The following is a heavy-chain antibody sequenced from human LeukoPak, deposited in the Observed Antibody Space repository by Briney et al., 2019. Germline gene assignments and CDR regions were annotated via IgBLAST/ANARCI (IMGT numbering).Heavy chain of an antibody. D-gene: IGHD3-16*02. J-gene: IGHJ4*02. CDR3: TRASRDYVWGSYRYDFDY. V-gene: IGHV3-21*01. Sequence: GGSLRLSCAASGFTFSSYSMNWVRQAPGKGLEWVSPISSSSSYIYYADSVKGRFTISRDNAKNSLYLQMNSLRAEDTAVYYCTRASRDYVWGSYRYDFDYWGQGTLVTVSS. CDR2: ISSSSSYI. CDR1: GFTFSSYS.